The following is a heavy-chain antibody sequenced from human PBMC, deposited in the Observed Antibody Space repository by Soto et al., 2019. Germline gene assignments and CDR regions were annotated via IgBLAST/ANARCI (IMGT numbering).Heavy chain of an antibody. CDR1: GYTFTSYG. CDR3: ARDRGHGDYGFYYFDY. J-gene: IGHJ4*02. Sequence: ASVKVSCKASGYTFTSYGISWVRQAPGQGLEWMGWISAYNGNTNYAQKLQGRVTMTTDTSTSTAYMELRSLRSDGTAVYYCARDRGHGDYGFYYFDYWGQGTLVTVSS. V-gene: IGHV1-18*01. CDR2: ISAYNGNT. D-gene: IGHD4-17*01.